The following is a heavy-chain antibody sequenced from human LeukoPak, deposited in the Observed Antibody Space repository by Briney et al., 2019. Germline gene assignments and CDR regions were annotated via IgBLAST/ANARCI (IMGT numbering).Heavy chain of an antibody. CDR2: IYYSGST. CDR1: GGPIGSYY. Sequence: SETLSLTCTVSGGPIGSYYWSWIRQPPGKGLEWIGYIYYSGSTNYNPSLKSRVTISVDTSKNQFSLKLSSVTAADTAVYYCARSEHYYYDSSGSPTEVWGKGTTVTVSS. J-gene: IGHJ6*04. CDR3: ARSEHYYYDSSGSPTEV. D-gene: IGHD3-22*01. V-gene: IGHV4-59*01.